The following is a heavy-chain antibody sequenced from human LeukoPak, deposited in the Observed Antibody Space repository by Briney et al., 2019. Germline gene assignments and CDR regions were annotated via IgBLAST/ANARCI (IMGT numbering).Heavy chain of an antibody. CDR1: GGSISSGSYY. CDR3: ARAFYQPATSYYYYYYMDV. Sequence: PSETLSLTCTVSGGSISSGSYYWSWIRQPAGKGLEWIGRIYTSGSTNYNPSLKSRVTISVDTSKNQFSLKLSSVTAADTAVYYCARAFYQPATSYYYYYYMDVWGKGTTVTVSS. J-gene: IGHJ6*03. CDR2: IYTSGST. D-gene: IGHD2-2*01. V-gene: IGHV4-61*02.